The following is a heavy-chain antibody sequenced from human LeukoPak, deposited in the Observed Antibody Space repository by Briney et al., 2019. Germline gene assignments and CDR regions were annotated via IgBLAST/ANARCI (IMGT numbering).Heavy chain of an antibody. CDR1: GFTFALYG. Sequence: ASVKVSCKSSGFTFALYGVSWVRQAPGQGLEWMGMINPSGGGTTYAQKFQGRVTMTRDMSTSTVYMELSSLRSDDTAVFYCARGKQWLVQNRGNLFDPWGQGTLVTVSS. J-gene: IGHJ5*02. D-gene: IGHD6-19*01. V-gene: IGHV1-46*01. CDR2: INPSGGGT. CDR3: ARGKQWLVQNRGNLFDP.